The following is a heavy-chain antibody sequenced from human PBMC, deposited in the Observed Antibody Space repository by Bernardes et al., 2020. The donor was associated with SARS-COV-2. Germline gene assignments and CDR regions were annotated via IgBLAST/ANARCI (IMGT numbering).Heavy chain of an antibody. D-gene: IGHD6-6*01. J-gene: IGHJ4*02. Sequence: GGSLRLSCAASGFTFSTFWMTWVRQAPGKGLEWVANINQDGSETFYVDSVKGRFTISRDNAKNSLFMEMNTLRDEDTAVYYCARIYSTSSLDFDYWGQGTLVTVSS. CDR1: GFTFSTFW. CDR3: ARIYSTSSLDFDY. CDR2: INQDGSET. V-gene: IGHV3-7*01.